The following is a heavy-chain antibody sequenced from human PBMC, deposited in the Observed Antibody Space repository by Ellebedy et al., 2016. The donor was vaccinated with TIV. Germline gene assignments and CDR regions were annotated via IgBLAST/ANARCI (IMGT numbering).Heavy chain of an antibody. D-gene: IGHD3-22*01. J-gene: IGHJ4*02. CDR1: GGSISSSNW. CDR3: ARETISGYYHSSIYYFDY. CDR2: IYHSGST. V-gene: IGHV4-4*02. Sequence: MPSETLSLTCAVSGGSISSSNWWSWVRSPPGKGLEWIGEIYHSGSTNYNPSLKSRVTISVDKSKNQFSLKLNSVTAADTAVYYCARETISGYYHSSIYYFDYWGQGTLVTVSS.